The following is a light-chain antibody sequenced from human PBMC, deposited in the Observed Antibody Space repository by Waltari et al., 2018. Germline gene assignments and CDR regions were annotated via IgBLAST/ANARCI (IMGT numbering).Light chain of an antibody. CDR3: QQRRNWPLT. Sequence: SCRASQSVSYYLAWYQQRPCQAPRILIYDTSHRAPGIPDRFSGSWSETDFTLTVSSLEPEDFAVYYCQQRRNWPLTFGGGTKVEIK. CDR2: DTS. J-gene: IGKJ4*01. CDR1: QSVSYY. V-gene: IGKV3-11*01.